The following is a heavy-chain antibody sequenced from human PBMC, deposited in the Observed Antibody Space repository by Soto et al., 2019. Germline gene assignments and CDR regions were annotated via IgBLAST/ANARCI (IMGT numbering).Heavy chain of an antibody. CDR2: IYSGGNT. Sequence: DVQVEESGGGLVQPGGCLRLSCAASGFTVSSNYVSWVRQAPGKGLEWVSVIYSGGNTYYADSVKGRFTMSRDNSENTLFLQMNSLRAEDTAVYYCARDSKSTTFDYWGQGTLVTVSS. CDR1: GFTVSSNY. CDR3: ARDSKSTTFDY. V-gene: IGHV3-66*01. D-gene: IGHD5-12*01. J-gene: IGHJ4*02.